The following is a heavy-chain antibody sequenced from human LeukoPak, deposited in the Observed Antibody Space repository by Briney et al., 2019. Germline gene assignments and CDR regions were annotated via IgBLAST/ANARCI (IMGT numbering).Heavy chain of an antibody. Sequence: PSETLSLTCTVSGGSISSYYWSWIRQPAGKGLEWIGEINHSGSTNYNPSLKSRVTISVDTSKNQFSLKLSSVTTPDTAVYYCAANSADYNTLGSSYKVWGQGTLVTVSS. V-gene: IGHV4-59*04. CDR1: GGSISSYY. D-gene: IGHD3-10*01. CDR3: AANSADYNTLGSSYKV. J-gene: IGHJ4*02. CDR2: INHSGST.